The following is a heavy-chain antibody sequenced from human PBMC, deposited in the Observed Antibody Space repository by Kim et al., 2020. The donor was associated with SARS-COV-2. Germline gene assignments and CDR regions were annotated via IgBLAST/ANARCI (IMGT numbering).Heavy chain of an antibody. CDR2: ISYDGSNK. Sequence: GGSLRLSCAASGFTFSSYGMHWVRQAPGKGLEWVAVISYDGSNKYYADSVKGRFTISRDNSKNTLYLQMNSLRAEDTAVYYCAKDSGEVAAFDYWGQGTL. CDR3: AKDSGEVAAFDY. CDR1: GFTFSSYG. J-gene: IGHJ4*02. D-gene: IGHD2-15*01. V-gene: IGHV3-30*18.